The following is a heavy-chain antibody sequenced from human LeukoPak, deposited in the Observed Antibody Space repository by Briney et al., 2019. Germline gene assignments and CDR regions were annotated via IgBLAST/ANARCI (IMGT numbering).Heavy chain of an antibody. CDR3: ARDRYYYDSSGYYQDY. V-gene: IGHV3-23*01. D-gene: IGHD3-22*01. CDR1: GFTFSSYA. J-gene: IGHJ4*02. Sequence: GGSLRLSCAASGFTFSSYAMSWVRQAPGKGLEWVSAISGSGGSTYYADSVKGRFTISRDNSKNTLYLQMNSLRAEDTAVYYCARDRYYYDSSGYYQDYWGQGTLVTVSS. CDR2: ISGSGGST.